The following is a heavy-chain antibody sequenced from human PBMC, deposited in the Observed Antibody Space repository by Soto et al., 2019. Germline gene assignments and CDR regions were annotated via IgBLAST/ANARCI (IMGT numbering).Heavy chain of an antibody. J-gene: IGHJ4*02. CDR3: ATGKLTMVRGIID. V-gene: IGHV4-34*01. Sequence: PSETLSLTCAVYGGSFRGYYWSWIRQPPGKGLEWIEEINHSGSTNYNASLKSRVTKSVDTSKNQFYLKLSAVTAVDTAVYYCATGKLTMVRGIIDWGQGTLVTVSS. D-gene: IGHD3-10*01. CDR1: GGSFRGYY. CDR2: INHSGST.